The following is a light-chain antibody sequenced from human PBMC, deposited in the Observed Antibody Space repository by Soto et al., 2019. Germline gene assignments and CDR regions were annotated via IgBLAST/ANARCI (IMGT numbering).Light chain of an antibody. Sequence: DTPVTQSPSSVSASVGDTVTITCRASQDIKKWLAWYQQKPMEAPKLLISAATRLQSGISPRFTGSGSGTVFTLTINNLQPEDFAVYYCEVADMFPYSFGQGTKL. V-gene: IGKV1-12*01. CDR1: QDIKKW. CDR2: AAT. J-gene: IGKJ2*01. CDR3: EVADMFPYS.